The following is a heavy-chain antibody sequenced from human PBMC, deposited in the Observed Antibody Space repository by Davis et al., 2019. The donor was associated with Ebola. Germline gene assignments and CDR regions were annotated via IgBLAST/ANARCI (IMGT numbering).Heavy chain of an antibody. J-gene: IGHJ6*02. Sequence: ASVKVSCKASGYTFTSYYMHWVRQAPGQGLEWMGIINPSGGSTSYAQKLQGRVTMTTDTSTSTAYMELRSLRSDDTAVYYCARSHFEVELNYYYYYGMDVWGQGTTVTVSS. CDR2: INPSGGST. D-gene: IGHD1-7*01. V-gene: IGHV1-46*01. CDR3: ARSHFEVELNYYYYYGMDV. CDR1: GYTFTSYY.